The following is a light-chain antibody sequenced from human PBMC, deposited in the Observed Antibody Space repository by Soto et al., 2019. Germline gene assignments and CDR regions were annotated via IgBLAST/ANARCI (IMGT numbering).Light chain of an antibody. CDR3: SSYTSSNTVV. J-gene: IGLJ2*01. V-gene: IGLV2-14*01. Sequence: QSALTQPASVSGSPERSITISCTGTNSDVADYNYVSWYQQHPGTAPKVIIYEVSNRPSGVSHRFSGSKSGNTASLTISGRQAEDEADYYCSSYTSSNTVVFGGGTKLTVL. CDR1: NSDVADYNY. CDR2: EVS.